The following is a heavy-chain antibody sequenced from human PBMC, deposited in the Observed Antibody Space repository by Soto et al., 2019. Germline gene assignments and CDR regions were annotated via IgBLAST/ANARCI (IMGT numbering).Heavy chain of an antibody. CDR2: IYWDDDK. V-gene: IGHV2-5*02. CDR1: GFSLTTVGVG. CDR3: APRHISPSYFEF. Sequence: QITLKESGPALVKPTQTLTLTCTFSGFSLTTVGVGVAWIRQPPGKALEWLALIYWDDDKFYSPSHKIRLTVTQDTSKNHVVPTITNPDPADPATFYWAPRHISPSYFEFRGQGTLVTVSS. J-gene: IGHJ4*02.